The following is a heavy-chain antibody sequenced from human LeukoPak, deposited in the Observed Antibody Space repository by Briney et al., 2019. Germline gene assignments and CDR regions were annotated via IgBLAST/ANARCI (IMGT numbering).Heavy chain of an antibody. CDR2: FDPEDGET. J-gene: IGHJ5*02. Sequence: GASVKVSCKVSGYTLTELSMHWVRQAPGKGLEWMGGFDPEDGETIYAQKFQGGVTMTEDTSTDTAYMELSSLRSEDTAVYYCASYYYDSNSFDPWGQGTLVTVSS. V-gene: IGHV1-24*01. CDR1: GYTLTELS. D-gene: IGHD3-22*01. CDR3: ASYYYDSNSFDP.